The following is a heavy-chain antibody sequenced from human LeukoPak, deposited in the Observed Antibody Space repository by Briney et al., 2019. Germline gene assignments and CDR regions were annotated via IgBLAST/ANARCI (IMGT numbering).Heavy chain of an antibody. D-gene: IGHD6-13*01. V-gene: IGHV1-3*04. CDR3: ARDGEYRSSVNWFDP. CDR2: INTGNGNT. CDR1: GYTFTNYA. J-gene: IGHJ5*02. Sequence: ASVKVSCKASGYTFTNYAMHWVRQAPGQRLGWMGWINTGNGNTKYSQKFQGRVTITSDTSASTAYMDLSSLRSEDTAVYYCARDGEYRSSVNWFDPWGQGTLVTVSS.